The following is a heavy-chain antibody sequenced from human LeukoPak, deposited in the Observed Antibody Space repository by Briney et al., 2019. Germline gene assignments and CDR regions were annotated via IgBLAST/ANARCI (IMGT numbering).Heavy chain of an antibody. Sequence: PGGSLRLSCAASGFTFSSYAMSWVRQAPGKGLEWVSAISGSGGSTYYADSVKGRFTISRDNSKNTLYLQINSLRAEDTAVYYCAKDHTITAMGSHFDYWGQGTLVTVSS. CDR3: AKDHTITAMGSHFDY. J-gene: IGHJ4*02. CDR2: ISGSGGST. D-gene: IGHD5-18*01. V-gene: IGHV3-23*01. CDR1: GFTFSSYA.